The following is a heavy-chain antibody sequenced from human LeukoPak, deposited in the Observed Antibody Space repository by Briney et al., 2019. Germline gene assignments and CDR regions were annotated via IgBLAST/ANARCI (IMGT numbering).Heavy chain of an antibody. CDR1: GYTFTRYG. CDR2: ISGYNGNT. V-gene: IGHV1-18*01. Sequence: ASVKVSCKASGYTFTRYGISWVRQAPGQGLAWMGWISGYNGNTKYAQKPQGRVTMTTETSTSTAYMELRSLRSDDTAVYYCARYEVLGMTTIGDYYYMDVWGKGTTVTVSS. D-gene: IGHD3-22*01. CDR3: ARYEVLGMTTIGDYYYMDV. J-gene: IGHJ6*03.